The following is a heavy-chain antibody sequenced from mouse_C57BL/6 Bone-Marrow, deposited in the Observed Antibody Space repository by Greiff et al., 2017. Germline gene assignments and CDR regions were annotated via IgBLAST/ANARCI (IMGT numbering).Heavy chain of an antibody. CDR3: ARYTMTSYDLDD. CDR2: IDPSDSAT. Sequence: QVQLQQPGAELVRPGSSVKLSCKASGYTFTSYWMHWVKQRPIQGLEWIGNIDPSDSATHYNQKFKDKATLTVDKSSSTAYMQLSSLTSDDSAVYYCARYTMTSYDLDDWGQGTTLTVSS. V-gene: IGHV1-52*01. J-gene: IGHJ2*01. D-gene: IGHD2-4*01. CDR1: GYTFTSYW.